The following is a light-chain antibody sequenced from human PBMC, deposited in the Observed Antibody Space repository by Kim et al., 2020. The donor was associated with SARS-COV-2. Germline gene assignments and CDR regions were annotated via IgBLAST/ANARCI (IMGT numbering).Light chain of an antibody. CDR3: QQYHTHST. CDR1: QNVNIW. Sequence: PSSVGDTVTITCLASQNVNIWLAWYQQKPGQVPKLLIHKTSGLQRGVPSRFSGGGSGTDFTLTIRSLQPDDFATYYCQQYHTHSTFGQGTKVDIK. V-gene: IGKV1-5*03. CDR2: KTS. J-gene: IGKJ1*01.